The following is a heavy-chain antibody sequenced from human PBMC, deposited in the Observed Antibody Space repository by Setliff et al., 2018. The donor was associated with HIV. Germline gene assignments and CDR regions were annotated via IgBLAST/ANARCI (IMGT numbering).Heavy chain of an antibody. Sequence: PSETLSLTCTVSGGSISTSSYYWGWIRQPPGKGLEWIGSIYYYGGSTYYKPSLKSRITISVDTSKNQFSLKLSSVTAADTAVYYCARDERTLEAVRSGRKDMYYYVSSGPRAFDIWGQGTMVTVSS. D-gene: IGHD3-22*01. V-gene: IGHV4-39*07. CDR2: IYYYGGST. CDR3: ARDERTLEAVRSGRKDMYYYVSSGPRAFDI. J-gene: IGHJ3*02. CDR1: GGSISTSSYY.